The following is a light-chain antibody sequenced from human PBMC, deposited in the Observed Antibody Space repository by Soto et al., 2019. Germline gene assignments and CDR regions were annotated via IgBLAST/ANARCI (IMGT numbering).Light chain of an antibody. CDR2: GAS. V-gene: IGKV3-20*01. J-gene: IGKJ2*01. CDR3: LQYGSAPRT. Sequence: DIVLTQSPGPLSLSPGERATLSCRASQSVSNSYLAWFQQKPGQAPRLLIYGASSRATGISDRFSGSGSGMDFTLTISRLEPEDSAVYSCLQYGSAPRTFGQGTKLEIK. CDR1: QSVSNSY.